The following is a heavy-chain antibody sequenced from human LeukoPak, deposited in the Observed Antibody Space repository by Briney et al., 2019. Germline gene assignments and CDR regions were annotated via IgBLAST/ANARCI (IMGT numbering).Heavy chain of an antibody. CDR1: GFTFRSYG. V-gene: IGHV3-33*01. Sequence: GRSLRLSCAASGFTFRSYGMHWVRQAPGKGLEWVAVIWYDGSDTNYADSVKGRFTISRDNSKNTVYLQMNSLRAEDTAVYYCARGRYYDSSGPRSYWYFDLWGRGTLVTVSS. CDR3: ARGRYYDSSGPRSYWYFDL. CDR2: IWYDGSDT. D-gene: IGHD3-22*01. J-gene: IGHJ2*01.